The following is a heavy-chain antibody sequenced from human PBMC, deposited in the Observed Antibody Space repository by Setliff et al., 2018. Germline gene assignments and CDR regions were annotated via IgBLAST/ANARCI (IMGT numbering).Heavy chain of an antibody. CDR2: IIPIFGTA. V-gene: IGHV1-69*05. CDR1: GGTFSSYA. D-gene: IGHD6-19*01. J-gene: IGHJ4*02. CDR3: ARRGGWYFSFDY. Sequence: EASVKVSCKASGGTFSSYAISWVRQAPGQGLEWMGGIIPIFGTANYAQKFQGRVTITTDESTSTAYMELRGLRSDDTAVYYCARRGGWYFSFDYWGQGTLVTVSS.